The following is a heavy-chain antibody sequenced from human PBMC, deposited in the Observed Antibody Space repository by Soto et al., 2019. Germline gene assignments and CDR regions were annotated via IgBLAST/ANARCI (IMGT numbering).Heavy chain of an antibody. Sequence: EVQLLEAGGGLVQPGGSLRLSCAASGFTFSSYAMSWVRQAPGQGLEWVSAISGSGGSTYYADSVKDRFTISRDNSKNTLYRQMNSLRAEDTAVYYCAKPEGGLVLHFDYWGQGTLVTVSS. J-gene: IGHJ4*02. CDR3: AKPEGGLVLHFDY. CDR2: ISGSGGST. V-gene: IGHV3-23*01. CDR1: GFTFSSYA. D-gene: IGHD6-19*01.